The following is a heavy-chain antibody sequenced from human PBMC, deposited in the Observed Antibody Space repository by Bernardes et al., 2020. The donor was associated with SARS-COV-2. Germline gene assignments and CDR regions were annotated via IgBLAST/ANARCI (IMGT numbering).Heavy chain of an antibody. CDR3: AIRPGHIVVVTATPIYYYYGMDV. Sequence: SLKVYCKASGGTFSSYAISWVRQAPGQGLEWMGGIIPIFGTANYAQKFQGRVTITADESTSTAYMELSSLRSEDTAVYYCAIRPGHIVVVTATPIYYYYGMDVWDQGTTVTVSS. J-gene: IGHJ6*02. CDR2: IIPIFGTA. V-gene: IGHV1-69*01. CDR1: GGTFSSYA. D-gene: IGHD2-21*02.